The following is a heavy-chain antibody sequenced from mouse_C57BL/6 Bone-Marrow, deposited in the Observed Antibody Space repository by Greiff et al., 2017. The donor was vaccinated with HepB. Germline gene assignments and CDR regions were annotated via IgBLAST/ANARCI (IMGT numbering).Heavy chain of an antibody. Sequence: QVQLQQPGAELVMPGASVKLSCKASGYTFTSYWMHWVKQRPGQGLEWIGEIDPSDSYTNYNQKFKGKSTLTVDKSSSTAYMQLSSLTSEDSAVYYCARRTMVIDWYFDVWGTGTTVTVSS. J-gene: IGHJ1*03. CDR2: IDPSDSYT. CDR3: ARRTMVIDWYFDV. CDR1: GYTFTSYW. D-gene: IGHD2-2*01. V-gene: IGHV1-69*01.